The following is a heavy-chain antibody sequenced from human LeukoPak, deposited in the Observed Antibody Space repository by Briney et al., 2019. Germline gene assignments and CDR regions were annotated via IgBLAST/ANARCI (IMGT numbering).Heavy chain of an antibody. D-gene: IGHD6-6*01. CDR3: ARDPHSSSARPYYYYMDV. Sequence: PSQTLSLTCTVSGGSISSGDYYWSWIRQPPGKGLEWIGYIYYSGSTYYNPSLKSRVTISVDTSKNQFSLKLSSVTAADTAVYYCARDPHSSSARPYYYYMDVWGKGTTVTVSS. V-gene: IGHV4-30-4*08. CDR2: IYYSGST. CDR1: GGSISSGDYY. J-gene: IGHJ6*03.